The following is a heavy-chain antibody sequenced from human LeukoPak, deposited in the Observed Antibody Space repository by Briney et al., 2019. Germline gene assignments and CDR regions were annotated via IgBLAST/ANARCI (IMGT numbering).Heavy chain of an antibody. CDR1: GFSFSTYW. CDR3: ARRSYRGVIGLYYYYYMDV. V-gene: IGHV3-7*01. J-gene: IGHJ6*03. Sequence: GGSLRLSCVASGFSFSTYWMSWVRQAPGKGLEWVADIKEDGSEKYYVDSVKGRFTMSRDNAKNSVYLQMNRLRVEGTAVYYCARRSYRGVIGLYYYYYMDVWGKGTPVTVSS. CDR2: IKEDGSEK. D-gene: IGHD3-16*02.